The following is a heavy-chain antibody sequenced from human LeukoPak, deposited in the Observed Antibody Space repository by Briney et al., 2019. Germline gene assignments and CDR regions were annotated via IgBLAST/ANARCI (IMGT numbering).Heavy chain of an antibody. CDR1: GFTVSSNY. J-gene: IGHJ4*02. Sequence: GGSLRLSCAASGFTVSSNYMSWVRQAPGKGLEWVSVIYSGGSTYYADSVKGRFTISRDNSKNTLYLQMNSLRAKDTAVYYCARVRDIYFDYWGQGTLVTVSS. CDR2: IYSGGST. CDR3: ARVRDIYFDY. V-gene: IGHV3-53*01.